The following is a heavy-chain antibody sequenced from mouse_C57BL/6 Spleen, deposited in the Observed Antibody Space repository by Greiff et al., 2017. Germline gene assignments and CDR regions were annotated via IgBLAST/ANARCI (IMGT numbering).Heavy chain of an antibody. CDR3: ARHSTAYAMDY. V-gene: IGHV1-50*01. CDR2: IDPSDSYT. Sequence: QVQLQQPGAELVKPGASVKLSCKASGYTFTSYWMQWVKQRPGQGLEWIGEIDPSDSYTNYNQKFKGKATLTVDTSSSTAYMQLSSLTSEDSAVYYCARHSTAYAMDYWGQGTSVTVSS. CDR1: GYTFTSYW. J-gene: IGHJ4*01. D-gene: IGHD1-2*01.